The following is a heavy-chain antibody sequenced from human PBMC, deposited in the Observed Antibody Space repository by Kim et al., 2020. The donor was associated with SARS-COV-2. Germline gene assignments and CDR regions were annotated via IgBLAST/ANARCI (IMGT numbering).Heavy chain of an antibody. V-gene: IGHV5-51*01. D-gene: IGHD6-19*01. CDR3: ARGGWYVYYYYGMDV. J-gene: IGHJ6*02. Sequence: PAFQGQVTISADKSISTAYLQWSSLKASDTAMYYCARGGWYVYYYYGMDVWGQGTTVTVSS.